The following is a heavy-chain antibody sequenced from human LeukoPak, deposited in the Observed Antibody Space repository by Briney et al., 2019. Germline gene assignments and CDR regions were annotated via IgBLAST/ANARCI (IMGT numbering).Heavy chain of an antibody. CDR1: GGSISSYY. CDR2: IYTSGST. CDR3: ARDTRHYDILTGYYWGNDAFDI. J-gene: IGHJ3*02. Sequence: SETLSLTCTVSGGSISSYYWSWIRQPAGKGLEWIGRIYTSGSTNYNPSLKSRVTMSVDTSKNQFSLKLSSVTAADTAVYYCARDTRHYDILTGYYWGNDAFDIWGQGTMVTVSS. V-gene: IGHV4-4*07. D-gene: IGHD3-9*01.